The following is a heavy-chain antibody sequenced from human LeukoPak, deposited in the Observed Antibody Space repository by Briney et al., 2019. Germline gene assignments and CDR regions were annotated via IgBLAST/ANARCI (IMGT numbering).Heavy chain of an antibody. CDR2: VSGTSEYI. D-gene: IGHD5-18*01. Sequence: GRSLRLSCAASGFSFSTYSMIWVRQPPGKGLEWVSSVSGTSEYIYYADSVRGRFTISRDNSKNTLYLQMNSLRAEDTAVYYCARDGYSFSFDIWGQGTMVTVSS. CDR1: GFSFSTYS. CDR3: ARDGYSFSFDI. J-gene: IGHJ3*02. V-gene: IGHV3-21*04.